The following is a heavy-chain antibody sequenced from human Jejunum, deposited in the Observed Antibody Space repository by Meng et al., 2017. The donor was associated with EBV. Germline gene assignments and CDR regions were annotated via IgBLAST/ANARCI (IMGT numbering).Heavy chain of an antibody. CDR3: ATGQGDSRYYFDS. Sequence: LRGCGGTLGQPGDFIRRCCAASGFTLSTYLLHWVRQAPGKGLVWVSRISSDGRSITYADSVKGRFTISRDNAKNTLYLQMNSLRVEDTAVYYCATGQGDSRYYFDSWSQGTLVTVSS. V-gene: IGHV3-74*01. CDR1: GFTLSTYL. CDR2: ISSDGRSI. J-gene: IGHJ4*02. D-gene: IGHD3-10*01.